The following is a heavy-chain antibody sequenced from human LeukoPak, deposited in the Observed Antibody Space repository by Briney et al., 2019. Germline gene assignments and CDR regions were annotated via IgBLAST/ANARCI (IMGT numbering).Heavy chain of an antibody. CDR2: ISGSGGST. J-gene: IGHJ5*02. CDR1: GFTFSSYA. Sequence: GGSLRLSCAASGFTFSSYAMSWVRQAPGKGLEWVSAISGSGGSTYYADSVKGRFTISRDNSKNTLYLQMNGLRAEDTAVYYCAKNVEVPSWFDPWGQGTLVTVSS. CDR3: AKNVEVPSWFDP. V-gene: IGHV3-23*01. D-gene: IGHD1-7*01.